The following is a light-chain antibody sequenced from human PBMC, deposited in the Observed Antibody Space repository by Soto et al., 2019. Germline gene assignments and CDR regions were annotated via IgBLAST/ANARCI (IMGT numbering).Light chain of an antibody. V-gene: IGLV2-23*01. J-gene: IGLJ1*01. Sequence: QSALTQPASVSGSPGQSIAISCTGTSSDVGSYNSVSWYQQHPGKAPKLMIYEGSKRPSGVSDRCSGSKSGNTASLTISGLQAEDEADYYCCSYAGNPYVFGTGTKLPVL. CDR1: SSDVGSYNS. CDR3: CSYAGNPYV. CDR2: EGS.